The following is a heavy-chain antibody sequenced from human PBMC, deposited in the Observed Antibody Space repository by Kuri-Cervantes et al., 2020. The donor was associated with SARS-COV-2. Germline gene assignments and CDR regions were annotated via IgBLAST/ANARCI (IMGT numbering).Heavy chain of an antibody. Sequence: SVKVSCKASGGTFSSYAISWVRQAPGQGLEWMGGIIPIFGTANYAQKFQGRVTITADESASTAYMELSSLGSEDTAVYYCARDRGSNNWFDPWGQGTLVTVSS. D-gene: IGHD3-10*01. CDR2: IIPIFGTA. CDR1: GGTFSSYA. J-gene: IGHJ5*02. CDR3: ARDRGSNNWFDP. V-gene: IGHV1-69*13.